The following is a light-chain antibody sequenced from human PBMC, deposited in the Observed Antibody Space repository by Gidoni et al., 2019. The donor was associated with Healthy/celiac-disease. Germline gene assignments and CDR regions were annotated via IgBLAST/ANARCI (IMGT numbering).Light chain of an antibody. CDR3: QHSRNLPVT. V-gene: IGKV1-33*01. CDR2: DAS. Sequence: DLQMTQSPSSLSAFVGDRVTLTCQASQDIGNFGNWYQQKAGKAPALLIYDASNLEVGVTSRFSGGGSGTHFTFTITSLRPEDTATYYCQHSRNLPVTFGQGTRLEI. J-gene: IGKJ5*01. CDR1: QDIGNF.